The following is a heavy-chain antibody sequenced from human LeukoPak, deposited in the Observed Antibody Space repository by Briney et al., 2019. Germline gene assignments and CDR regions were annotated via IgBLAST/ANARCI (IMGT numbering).Heavy chain of an antibody. CDR1: GFTFSSYA. CDR3: ARTDSRYSGSYPLDY. CDR2: ISYDGSNK. J-gene: IGHJ4*02. V-gene: IGHV3-30-3*01. D-gene: IGHD1-26*01. Sequence: GGSLRLSCAASGFTFSSYAMHWVRQAPGKGLEWVAVISYDGSNKYYADSVKGRFTIPRDNSKNTLYLQMNSLRAEDTAVYYCARTDSRYSGSYPLDYWGRGTLVTVSS.